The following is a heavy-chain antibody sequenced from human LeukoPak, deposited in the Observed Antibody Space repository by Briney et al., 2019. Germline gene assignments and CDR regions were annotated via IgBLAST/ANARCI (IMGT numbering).Heavy chain of an antibody. CDR3: ARDSRGAVSGTRGMDV. Sequence: GGSLRLSCSASGFTFSDYWMMWVRQAPGKGLEWVGNIRQDDSEKNYVDSVKGRFTISRDNAKNSLNLQMNSLRAEDGAVYYCARDSRGAVSGTRGMDVWGQGTTVTVSS. CDR2: IRQDDSEK. D-gene: IGHD6-19*01. CDR1: GFTFSDYW. V-gene: IGHV3-7*01. J-gene: IGHJ6*02.